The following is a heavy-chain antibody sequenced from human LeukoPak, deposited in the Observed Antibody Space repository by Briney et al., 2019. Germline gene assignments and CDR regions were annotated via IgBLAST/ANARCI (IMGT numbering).Heavy chain of an antibody. CDR2: INPSGGST. CDR3: ARDLSAGGNIIRVGS. J-gene: IGHJ5*01. CDR1: GYTFTSYY. D-gene: IGHD3-10*01. Sequence: ASVKVSCKASGYTFTSYYMHWVRQAPGQGLEWMGIINPSGGSTSYAQKFQGRVTMTRDTSTSTVYMDLSSLKSEDTAVYYCARDLSAGGNIIRVGSWGQGTQVTVFS. V-gene: IGHV1-46*01.